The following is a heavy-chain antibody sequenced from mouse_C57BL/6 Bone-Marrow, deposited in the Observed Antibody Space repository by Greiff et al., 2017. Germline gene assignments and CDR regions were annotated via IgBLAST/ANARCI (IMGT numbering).Heavy chain of an antibody. CDR1: GYTFTNYW. J-gene: IGHJ3*01. V-gene: IGHV1-63*01. Sequence: QVQLQQSGAELVRPGTSVKMSCKASGYTFTNYWIGWAKQRPGHGLEWIGDIYPGGGYTNYNEKFKGKATLTADKSSSTAYMQFSSLTSEDSAIYYCARSDSSGYLSWFSDWGQGTLVTVSA. D-gene: IGHD3-2*02. CDR3: ARSDSSGYLSWFSD. CDR2: IYPGGGYT.